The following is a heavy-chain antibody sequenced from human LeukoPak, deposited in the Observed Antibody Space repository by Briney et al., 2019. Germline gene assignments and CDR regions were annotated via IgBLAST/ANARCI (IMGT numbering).Heavy chain of an antibody. Sequence: SETLSLTCTVSGGSISSYYWSWIRQPPGKGLECIGYIYHSGCTNYNPSLKRRVTISEDTSKNQLSLTLGSVTAADTAVYCCARYRVGELSLYVRGVGAFDIWGQGTMVTVSS. D-gene: IGHD3-16*02. J-gene: IGHJ3*02. CDR3: ARYRVGELSLYVRGVGAFDI. V-gene: IGHV4-59*01. CDR1: GGSISSYY. CDR2: IYHSGCT.